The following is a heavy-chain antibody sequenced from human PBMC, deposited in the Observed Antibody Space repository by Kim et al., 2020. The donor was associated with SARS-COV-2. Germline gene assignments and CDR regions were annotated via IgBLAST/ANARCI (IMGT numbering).Heavy chain of an antibody. CDR3: ARAGESYSFDY. J-gene: IGHJ4*02. Sequence: ASVKVSCKASGYTFTSFGIHWVRQAPGQRLEWMGWINTGNGNSGSSQNFQGRVIITRDTSASTVYMELSSLRSEDTAVYYCARAGESYSFDYWGQGTLVTVSS. V-gene: IGHV1-3*04. CDR1: GYTFTSFG. D-gene: IGHD2-15*01. CDR2: INTGNGNS.